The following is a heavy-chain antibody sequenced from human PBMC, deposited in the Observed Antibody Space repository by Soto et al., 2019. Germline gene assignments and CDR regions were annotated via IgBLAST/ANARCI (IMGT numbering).Heavy chain of an antibody. CDR3: ARGADYYDSSGVDY. V-gene: IGHV1-18*01. Sequence: ASVKVSCKASGYTFTSYGISWVRQAPGQGLEWMGWISAYNGNTNYAQKLQGRVTMTTDASTSTAYMELRSLRSDDTAVYYCARGADYYDSSGVDYWGQGTLVTVSS. CDR1: GYTFTSYG. J-gene: IGHJ4*02. D-gene: IGHD3-22*01. CDR2: ISAYNGNT.